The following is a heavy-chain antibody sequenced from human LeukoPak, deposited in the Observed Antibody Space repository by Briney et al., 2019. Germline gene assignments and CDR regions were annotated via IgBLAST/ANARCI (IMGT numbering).Heavy chain of an antibody. Sequence: GGSLRLSCAASGFTFSSYWMHWVRQAPGKGLVWVSRINSDGSSTSYADSVKGRFTISRDNAKNTLYLQMNSLRAEDTAVYYCARDRCYYDSSGYYYDFDYWGQGTLVTVSS. V-gene: IGHV3-74*01. CDR3: ARDRCYYDSSGYYYDFDY. D-gene: IGHD3-22*01. J-gene: IGHJ4*02. CDR1: GFTFSSYW. CDR2: INSDGSST.